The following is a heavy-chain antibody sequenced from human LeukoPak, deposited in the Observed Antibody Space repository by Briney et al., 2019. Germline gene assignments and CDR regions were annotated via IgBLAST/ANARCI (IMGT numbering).Heavy chain of an antibody. V-gene: IGHV1-2*02. J-gene: IGHJ6*02. CDR2: INPNSGGT. Sequence: ASVKVSCKASGYTFTGYYMHWVRQAPGQGLEWMGWINPNSGGTNYAQKLQGRVTMTRDTSISTAYMELSRLRSDDTAVYSCATSRYCSSTICYRLYGMDVWGQGTTVTVSS. CDR1: GYTFTGYY. D-gene: IGHD2-2*01. CDR3: ATSRYCSSTICYRLYGMDV.